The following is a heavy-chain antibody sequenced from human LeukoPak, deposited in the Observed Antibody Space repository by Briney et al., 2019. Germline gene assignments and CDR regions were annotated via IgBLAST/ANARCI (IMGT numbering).Heavy chain of an antibody. CDR3: ARGDMEATSTQNYYYYMDV. CDR2: MNPNSGNT. Sequence: ASVKVSCKASGYTFTSYGISWVRQATGQGLEWMGWMNPNSGNTGYAQKFQGRVTMTRNTSISKAYMELSSLRSEDTAVYYCARGDMEATSTQNYYYYMDVWGKGTTVTVS. V-gene: IGHV1-8*02. D-gene: IGHD5-12*01. J-gene: IGHJ6*03. CDR1: GYTFTSYG.